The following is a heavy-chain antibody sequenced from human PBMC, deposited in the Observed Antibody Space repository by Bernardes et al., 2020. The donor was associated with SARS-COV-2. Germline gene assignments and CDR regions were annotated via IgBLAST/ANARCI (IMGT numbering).Heavy chain of an antibody. CDR1: GSTFNSYA. Sequence: GGSLRLSCAASGSTFNSYAVHWVRQAPGKGLEWVAVISYDGKTQYYVDSVKGRFTISRDNSKNTLFLQMNSLRAEDTAVFYCARSAGMDVWGQGTMVTVSS. CDR2: ISYDGKTQ. J-gene: IGHJ6*02. CDR3: ARSAGMDV. V-gene: IGHV3-30*03.